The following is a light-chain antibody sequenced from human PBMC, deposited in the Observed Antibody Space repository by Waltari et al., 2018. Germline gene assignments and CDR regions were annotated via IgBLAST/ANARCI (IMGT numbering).Light chain of an antibody. J-gene: IGKJ2*03. CDR2: KAS. CDR3: QQYNTYSS. Sequence: IQMTQSPSTLSASVGDTTTITCRASQSISNYLAWYQQKPGKAPKLLIYKASSSGSGVPSRFSGSGSGTEFTLTISSLQPDDFATYYCQQYNTYSSFGQGTKLEIK. CDR1: QSISNY. V-gene: IGKV1-5*03.